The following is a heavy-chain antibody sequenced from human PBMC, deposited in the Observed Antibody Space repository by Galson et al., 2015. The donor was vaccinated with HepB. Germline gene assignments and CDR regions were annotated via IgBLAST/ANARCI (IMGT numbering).Heavy chain of an antibody. CDR3: AKASGTPRGRFDS. CDR1: GFTFSSFA. J-gene: IGHJ5*01. V-gene: IGHV3-23*01. Sequence: SLRLSCAASGFTFSSFAMNWVRQAPGKGLEWVSVVNGGATNTNYADSAKGRFTISRDNSKDTVFLQMDGLRADDTAVYYCAKASGTPRGRFDSWGQGTLVTVSS. CDR2: VNGGATNT.